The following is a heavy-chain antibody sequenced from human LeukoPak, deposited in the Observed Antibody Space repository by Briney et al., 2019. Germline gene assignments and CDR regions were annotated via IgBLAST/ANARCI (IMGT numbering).Heavy chain of an antibody. J-gene: IGHJ3*02. CDR1: GFTVSSNY. CDR3: ARADLRQDDAFDI. CDR2: IYSGGST. V-gene: IGHV3-53*01. Sequence: QPGGSLRLSCAASGFTVSSNYMSWVRQAPGKGLEWVSVIYSGGSTYYADSVKGRFTISRDNFKNTLYLQMNSLRAEDTAVYYCARADLRQDDAFDIWGQGIMVTVSS.